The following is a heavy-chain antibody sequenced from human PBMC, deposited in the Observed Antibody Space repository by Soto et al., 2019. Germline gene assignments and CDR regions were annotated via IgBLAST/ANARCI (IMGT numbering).Heavy chain of an antibody. CDR3: ARFSGYGDYAFYS. J-gene: IGHJ1*01. Sequence: SVKLCCKASGGTFSSYAISCVRQAPGQGLEWMGGIIPIFGTANYAQKFQGRVTITADESTSTAYMELSSLRYEDTAVYYCARFSGYGDYAFYSWGQRTLVTASS. V-gene: IGHV1-69*13. D-gene: IGHD4-17*01. CDR1: GGTFSSYA. CDR2: IIPIFGTA.